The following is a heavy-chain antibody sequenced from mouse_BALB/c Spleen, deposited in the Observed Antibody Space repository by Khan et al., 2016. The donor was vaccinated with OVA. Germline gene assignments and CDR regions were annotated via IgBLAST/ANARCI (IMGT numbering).Heavy chain of an antibody. CDR1: GYSITSDYA. D-gene: IGHD2-14*01. J-gene: IGHJ4*01. Sequence: EVQLQESGPGLVKPSQSLSLTCTVTGYSITSDYAWNWIRQFPGNKLEWMGYISSTGSTSYNPSLKSRISFTRDTSKNQFFLQLKSVTTEDTASDDCARSRYYRHGYALDCWGRGTSVTVSS. CDR2: ISSTGST. CDR3: ARSRYYRHGYALDC. V-gene: IGHV3-2*02.